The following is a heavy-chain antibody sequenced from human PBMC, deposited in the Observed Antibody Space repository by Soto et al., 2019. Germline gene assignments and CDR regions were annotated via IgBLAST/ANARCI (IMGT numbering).Heavy chain of an antibody. CDR3: ARDGITIFGVVPDNYGMDV. CDR1: GDSVSRNSSA. V-gene: IGHV6-1*01. CDR2: TYYRSKWYN. Sequence: SQTLSLTFVISGDSVSRNSSAWNWIRQCPSRGLEWLGRTYYRSKWYNDYAVSVKSRITINPDTSKNQFSLQLNSVTPEDTAVYYCARDGITIFGVVPDNYGMDVWGQGTTVTVS. D-gene: IGHD3-3*01. J-gene: IGHJ6*02.